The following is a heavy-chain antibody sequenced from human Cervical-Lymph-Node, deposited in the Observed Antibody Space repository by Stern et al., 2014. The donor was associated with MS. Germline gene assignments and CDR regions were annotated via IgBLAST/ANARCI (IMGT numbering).Heavy chain of an antibody. V-gene: IGHV3-30*03. D-gene: IGHD2-8*01. CDR3: ARDYEDTSMLFDH. J-gene: IGHJ4*02. CDR1: GFTFSSYG. CDR2: ISYDGNHK. Sequence: VQLVESWGAVVQLGRSLRLSCAASGFTFSSYGMHWVRQAPGKGLEWVTVISYDGNHKYYAASVKGRFTISRDNSKNTLHLQMNSVTPDDTAIYYCARDYEDTSMLFDHWGQGTLVTVSS.